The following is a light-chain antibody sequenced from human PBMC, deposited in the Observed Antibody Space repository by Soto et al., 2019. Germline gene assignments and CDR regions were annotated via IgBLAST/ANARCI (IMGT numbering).Light chain of an antibody. CDR3: QQYGGSPRT. V-gene: IGKV3-20*01. CDR2: DAS. CDR1: QSVSSSS. J-gene: IGKJ1*01. Sequence: EIVWTQSPGTLARSPGERATLSCRASQSVSSSSLAWYQQKRGQAPRLLIHDASSRATGIPDRFSGSGSGTDFTLTISRLEPDDFAVYYCQQYGGSPRTFGQGTKADIK.